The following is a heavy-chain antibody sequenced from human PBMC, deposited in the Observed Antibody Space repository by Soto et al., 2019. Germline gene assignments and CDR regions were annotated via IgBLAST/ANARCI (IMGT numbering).Heavy chain of an antibody. V-gene: IGHV3-11*03. Sequence: PGGSLRLSCAASGFTFSHFYMSWIRQAPGKGPEWVSYISSDGGYTYYADSVKGRFTVSRDNARNSLYLQMNNLRDDDTAVYYCARSGIPPNWFDPWGKGTLVTVSS. CDR1: GFTFSHFY. CDR2: ISSDGGYT. J-gene: IGHJ5*02. CDR3: ARSGIPPNWFDP. D-gene: IGHD2-21*01.